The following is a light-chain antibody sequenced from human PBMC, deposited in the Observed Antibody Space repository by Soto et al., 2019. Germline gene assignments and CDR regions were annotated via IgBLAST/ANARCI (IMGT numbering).Light chain of an antibody. V-gene: IGKV1-39*01. CDR3: QQSYNTPPIT. Sequence: DIQMTQSPSSLSASIGDRVTITCRASESISTFLNWYQQKPGKAPELLIYAASNLQSGVPSRFSGGGSGTDFTLTINTLQPEDFATYYCQQSYNTPPITFGQGTRLESK. J-gene: IGKJ5*01. CDR2: AAS. CDR1: ESISTF.